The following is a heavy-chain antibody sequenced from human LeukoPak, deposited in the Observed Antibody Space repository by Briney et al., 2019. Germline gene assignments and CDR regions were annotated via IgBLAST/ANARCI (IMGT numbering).Heavy chain of an antibody. CDR2: INHSGST. Sequence: KPSETLSLTCAVYGGSFSGYYWSWIRQPPGKGLEWIGEINHSGSTNYNPSLKSRVTISVDTSKNQFSLKLSSVTAADTAVHYCARGSGSWWANWFDPWGQGTLVTVSS. CDR3: ARGSGSWWANWFDP. D-gene: IGHD6-13*01. V-gene: IGHV4-34*01. CDR1: GGSFSGYY. J-gene: IGHJ5*02.